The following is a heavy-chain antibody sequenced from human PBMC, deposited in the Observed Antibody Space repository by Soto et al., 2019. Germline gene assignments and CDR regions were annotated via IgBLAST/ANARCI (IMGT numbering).Heavy chain of an antibody. CDR3: ARDRKDSSSWYGGDYFDY. D-gene: IGHD6-13*01. CDR2: IYTSRST. J-gene: IGHJ4*02. CDR1: GGSISSYY. V-gene: IGHV4-4*07. Sequence: LGTLSLTCTVSGGSISSYYWSWIRQPAGKGLEWIGRIYTSRSTNYNPSLKSRVTMSVDTSKNQFSLKLSSVTAADTAVYYCARDRKDSSSWYGGDYFDYWGQGTLVTVSS.